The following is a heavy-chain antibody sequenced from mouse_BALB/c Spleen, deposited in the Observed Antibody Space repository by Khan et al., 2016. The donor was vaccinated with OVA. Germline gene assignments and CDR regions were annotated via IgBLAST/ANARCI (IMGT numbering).Heavy chain of an antibody. J-gene: IGHJ2*01. V-gene: IGHV1S137*01. CDR1: GYTFTDYA. D-gene: IGHD2-3*01. CDR3: ARPAYDGYYDY. Sequence: QVQLQQPGPELVSPGVSVKISCKGSGYTFTDYAMYWVKQSHAKSLEWIGLISTYSGSTNYNQKFKGKVTMTVDKSSSAAYMELARLTSEDSAIYYCARPAYDGYYDYWGQGTALTVSS. CDR2: ISTYSGST.